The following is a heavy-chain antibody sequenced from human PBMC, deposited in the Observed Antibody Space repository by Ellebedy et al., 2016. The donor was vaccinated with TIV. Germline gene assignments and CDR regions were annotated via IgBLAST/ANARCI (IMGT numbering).Heavy chain of an antibody. J-gene: IGHJ4*02. V-gene: IGHV3-7*03. CDR1: GFTFSSYW. Sequence: GESLKISCAASGFTFSSYWMSWVRQAPGKGLERVANIKQDGSEKYYVDSVKGRFTISRDNAKNSLYLQMNSLRVEDTAVYYCAREGNAPYYWGQGTLVTVSS. D-gene: IGHD2-2*01. CDR2: IKQDGSEK. CDR3: AREGNAPYY.